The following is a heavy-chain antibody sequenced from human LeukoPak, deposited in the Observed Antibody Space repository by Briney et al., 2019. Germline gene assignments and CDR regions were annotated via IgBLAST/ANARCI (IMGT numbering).Heavy chain of an antibody. Sequence: PGGSPRLSCAASGFTISSNYMSWVRQAQGKGLEWVSVIYSGGSTYYSDSVTGRFPISRDNSKNTLYLQMNSLRAEDTAVYYCARAARFLEWLGYFGYWGQGTLVTVSS. D-gene: IGHD3-3*01. J-gene: IGHJ4*02. CDR1: GFTISSNY. V-gene: IGHV3-66*02. CDR2: IYSGGST. CDR3: ARAARFLEWLGYFGY.